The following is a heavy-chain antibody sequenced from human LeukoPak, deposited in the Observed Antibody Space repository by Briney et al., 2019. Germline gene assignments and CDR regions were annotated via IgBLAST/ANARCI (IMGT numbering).Heavy chain of an antibody. D-gene: IGHD3-16*01. CDR2: IKQDGSEK. V-gene: IGHV3-7*04. CDR1: GFIFSNYW. Sequence: GGSLKLSCSASGFIFSNYWMTWVRQAPGKGLEWVANIKQDGSEKYYVDSVKGRFTISRDNAKKSLYLQMNSLRAEDTAVYFCARDMIILQSWGQGTLVTVSS. CDR3: ARDMIILQS. J-gene: IGHJ5*02.